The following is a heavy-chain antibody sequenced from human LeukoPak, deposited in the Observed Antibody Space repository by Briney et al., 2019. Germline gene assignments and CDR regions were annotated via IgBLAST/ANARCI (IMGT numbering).Heavy chain of an antibody. D-gene: IGHD6-19*01. CDR1: GITFNNYW. J-gene: IGHJ4*02. CDR3: ARGGYSSGLDY. CDR2: ADTDGSGT. V-gene: IGHV3-74*01. Sequence: GGSLRLSCEASGITFNNYWLHWVRQAPGKGLVWVSRADTDGSGTIYADSVKGRFTVSRDNAKNTLYLQMIGLRAEDTAVYYCARGGYSSGLDYWGQGILVTVSS.